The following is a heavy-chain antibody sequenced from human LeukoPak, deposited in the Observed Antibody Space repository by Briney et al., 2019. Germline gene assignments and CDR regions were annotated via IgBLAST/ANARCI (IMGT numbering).Heavy chain of an antibody. CDR1: GFTVSSNY. D-gene: IGHD2-15*01. J-gene: IGHJ3*02. Sequence: PGGSLRFSCAASGFTVSSNYMSWVRQAPGKGLEWVSVIYSGGSTYYADYVKGRFTISRDNSKNTLYLQMNSLRVEDTAVYYCVRERSGGPLDIWGQGTMVTVSS. V-gene: IGHV3-53*01. CDR2: IYSGGST. CDR3: VRERSGGPLDI.